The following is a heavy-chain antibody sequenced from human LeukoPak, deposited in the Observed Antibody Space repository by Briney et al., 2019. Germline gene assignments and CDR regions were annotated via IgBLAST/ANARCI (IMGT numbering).Heavy chain of an antibody. CDR2: IWYDGSNK. CDR3: ATSQYSSGWYSLGSFDY. D-gene: IGHD6-19*01. J-gene: IGHJ4*02. CDR1: GFTFSSYG. Sequence: GGSLRLSCAASGFTFSSYGMHWVRQAPGKGLEWVAVIWYDGSNKYYADSVKGRFTISRDNSKNTLYLQMNSLRAEDTAVYYCATSQYSSGWYSLGSFDYWGQGTLVTVSS. V-gene: IGHV3-33*01.